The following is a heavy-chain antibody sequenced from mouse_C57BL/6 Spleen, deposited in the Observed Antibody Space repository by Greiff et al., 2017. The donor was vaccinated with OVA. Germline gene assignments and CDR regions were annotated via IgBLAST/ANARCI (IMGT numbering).Heavy chain of an antibody. CDR3: ARGRLTTVVARPYYFDY. CDR1: GYTFTSYW. Sequence: VQLQQPGAELVKPGASVKLSCKASGYTFTSYWMQWVKQRPGQGLEWIGEIDPSDSYTNYNQKFKGKATLTVDTSSSTAYMQLSSLTSEDSAVYYCARGRLTTVVARPYYFDYWGKGTTLTVSS. CDR2: IDPSDSYT. J-gene: IGHJ2*01. D-gene: IGHD1-1*01. V-gene: IGHV1-50*01.